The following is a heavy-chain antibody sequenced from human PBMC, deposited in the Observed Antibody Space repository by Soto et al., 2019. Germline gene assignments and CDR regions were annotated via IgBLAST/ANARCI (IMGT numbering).Heavy chain of an antibody. Sequence: SETLSLTCTVSGGSISSYYWSWIRQPPGKGPEWIGEINHSGSTNYNPSLKSRVTISVDTSKNQFSLKLSSVTAADTAVYYCARGVTGSYYYMDVWGKGTTVT. J-gene: IGHJ6*03. CDR1: GGSISSYY. V-gene: IGHV4-34*01. CDR3: ARGVTGSYYYMDV. CDR2: INHSGST. D-gene: IGHD1-26*01.